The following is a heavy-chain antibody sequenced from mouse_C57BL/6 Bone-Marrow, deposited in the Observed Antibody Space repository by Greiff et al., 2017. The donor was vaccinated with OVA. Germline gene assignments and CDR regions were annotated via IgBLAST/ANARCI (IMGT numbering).Heavy chain of an antibody. Sequence: QVQLQQPGAELVRPGTSVKLSCKASGYTFTSYWMHWVKQRPGQGLAWIGVIDPSDSYTNYNQKFKGKATLTVDTSSSTAYMQLSRLTSEDSAVYYCFENYDAMDYWGQGTSVTVSS. CDR3: FENYDAMDY. V-gene: IGHV1-59*01. CDR2: IDPSDSYT. J-gene: IGHJ4*01. CDR1: GYTFTSYW.